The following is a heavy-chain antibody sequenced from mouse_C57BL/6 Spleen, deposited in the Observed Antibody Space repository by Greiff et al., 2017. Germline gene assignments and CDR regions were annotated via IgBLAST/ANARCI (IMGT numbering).Heavy chain of an antibody. CDR1: GFTFTDYY. V-gene: IGHV7-3*01. J-gene: IGHJ3*01. CDR3: ARYGPIYYDYDAWFAY. Sequence: DVMLVESGGGLVQPGGSLSLSCAASGFTFTDYYMSWVRQPPGKALEWLGFIRNKANGYTTEYSASVKGRFTISRDNSQSILYLQMNALRAEDSATYYCARYGPIYYDYDAWFAYWGQGTLVTVSA. D-gene: IGHD2-4*01. CDR2: IRNKANGYTT.